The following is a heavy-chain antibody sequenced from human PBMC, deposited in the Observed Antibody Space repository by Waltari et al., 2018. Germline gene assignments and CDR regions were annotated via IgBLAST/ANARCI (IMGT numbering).Heavy chain of an antibody. CDR3: AKDARSPGRPLEN. J-gene: IGHJ4*02. CDR2: INGNGDFK. D-gene: IGHD3-10*01. V-gene: IGHV3-23*04. CDR1: GFAFKNYA. Sequence: EVQLAESGGGLVQPGGSLRLACAASGFAFKNYAMNWVRQAPGKGVEGVSGINGNGDFKYDADSVKHRFTISRENAKNTRSLEMNSLRGEDTAVYFCAKDARSPGRPLENWGQVTLVTVSS.